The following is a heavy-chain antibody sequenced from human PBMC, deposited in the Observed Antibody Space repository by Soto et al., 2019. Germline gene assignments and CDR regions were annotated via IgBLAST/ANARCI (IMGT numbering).Heavy chain of an antibody. CDR2: ISSSGSTI. V-gene: IGHV3-48*03. CDR3: ARVGYSSSWPIDY. D-gene: IGHD6-13*01. CDR1: GFTFSSYE. Sequence: PGGSLRLSCAASGFTFSSYEMNWVRQAPGKGLEWVLYISSSGSTIYYADSVRGRFTISRDNAKNSLYLQMNSLRAEDTAVYYCARVGYSSSWPIDYWGQGTLVTVSS. J-gene: IGHJ4*02.